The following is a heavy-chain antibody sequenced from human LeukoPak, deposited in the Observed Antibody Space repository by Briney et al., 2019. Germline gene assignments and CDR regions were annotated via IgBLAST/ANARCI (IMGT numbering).Heavy chain of an antibody. V-gene: IGHV3-74*01. CDR2: INSDGSST. D-gene: IGHD6-13*01. J-gene: IGHJ4*02. CDR3: ARDGDSSSWFGEYYFDY. CDR1: GFTFSSYW. Sequence: GGSLRLSCAASGFTFSSYWMHWVRHAPGKGLVWVSRINSDGSSTSYADSVKGRFTISRDNAKNTLYLQMNSLRAEDTAVYYCARDGDSSSWFGEYYFDYWGQGTLVTVSS.